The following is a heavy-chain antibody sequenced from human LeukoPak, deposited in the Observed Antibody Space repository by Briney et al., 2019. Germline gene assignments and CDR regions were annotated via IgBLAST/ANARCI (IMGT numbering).Heavy chain of an antibody. CDR2: INHSGST. Sequence: SETLSLTCAVYGGSFSGYYSSWIRQPPGGGLGWIGEINHSGSTNYNPSLKSRVTISVDTSKNQFSLKLSSVTAADTAVYYCARGGYYGSGSYYPYHYWGQGTLVTVSS. CDR1: GGSFSGYY. D-gene: IGHD3-10*01. CDR3: ARGGYYGSGSYYPYHY. J-gene: IGHJ4*02. V-gene: IGHV4-34*01.